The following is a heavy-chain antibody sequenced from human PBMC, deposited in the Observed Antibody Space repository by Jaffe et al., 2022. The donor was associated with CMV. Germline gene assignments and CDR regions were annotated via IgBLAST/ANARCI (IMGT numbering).Heavy chain of an antibody. CDR2: IYPGDSDT. CDR3: ARRGSGYYQRRVRYYYGMDV. V-gene: IGHV5-51*01. J-gene: IGHJ6*02. CDR1: GYSFTSYW. D-gene: IGHD3-22*01. Sequence: EVQLVQSGAEVKKPGESLKISCKGSGYSFTSYWIGWVRQMPGKGLEWMGIIYPGDSDTRYSPSFQGQVTISADKSISTAYLQWSSLKASDTAMYYCARRGSGYYQRRVRYYYGMDVWGQGTTVTVSS.